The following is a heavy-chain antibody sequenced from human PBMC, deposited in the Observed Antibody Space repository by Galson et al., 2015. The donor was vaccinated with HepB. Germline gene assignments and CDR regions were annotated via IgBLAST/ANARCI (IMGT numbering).Heavy chain of an antibody. CDR3: AREDHSSSWDY. CDR1: GGTFSSYA. CDR2: IIPILGIA. J-gene: IGHJ4*02. Sequence: SVKVSCKASGGTFSSYAISWVRQAPGQGLEWMGRIIPILGIANYAQKFQGRVTMTTDTSTSTAYMELRSLRSDDTAVYYCAREDHSSSWDYWGQGTLVTVSS. D-gene: IGHD6-13*01. V-gene: IGHV1-69*04.